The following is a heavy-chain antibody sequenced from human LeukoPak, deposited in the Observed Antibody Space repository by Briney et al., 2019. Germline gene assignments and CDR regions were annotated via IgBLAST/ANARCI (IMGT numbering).Heavy chain of an antibody. CDR2: IYYSGST. Sequence: SETLSLTCSVSGGSIISSINYWGWIRQPPGKGPEYIGRIYYSGSTYYNPSLKSRVTMSIDTSKNQFSLNMSSVTDADTAVYYCARIGGRREFDSWGQGTLVTVSS. V-gene: IGHV4-39*01. CDR1: GGSIISSINY. J-gene: IGHJ4*02. D-gene: IGHD4-23*01. CDR3: ARIGGRREFDS.